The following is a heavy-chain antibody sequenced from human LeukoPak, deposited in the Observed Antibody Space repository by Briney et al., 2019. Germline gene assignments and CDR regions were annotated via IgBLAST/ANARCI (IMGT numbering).Heavy chain of an antibody. CDR3: AKKDNVLLWFGEPYYFDY. D-gene: IGHD3-10*01. J-gene: IGHJ4*02. V-gene: IGHV3-11*01. CDR2: ISSSGSTI. CDR1: GFTFSDYY. Sequence: PGGSLRLSCAASGFTFSDYYMSWIRQAPGKGLEWASYISSSGSTIYYADSVKGRFTISRDNAKNSLYLQMNSLRAEDTAVYYCAKKDNVLLWFGEPYYFDYWGQGTLVTVSS.